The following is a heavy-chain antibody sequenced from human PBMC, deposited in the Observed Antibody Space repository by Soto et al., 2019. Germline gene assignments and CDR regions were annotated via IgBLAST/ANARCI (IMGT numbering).Heavy chain of an antibody. J-gene: IGHJ5*02. CDR1: SGSISGYY. V-gene: IGHV4-59*01. D-gene: IGHD2-21*01. Sequence: SETLSLTCTVSSGSISGYYWNWIRQPPGRGLEWIGYVYYSGSSHYSPSLKSRVTISVDTSKNQISLNLSSVTAADTAVYYCAREYSRNWFDPWGQGTLVTVSS. CDR3: AREYSRNWFDP. CDR2: VYYSGSS.